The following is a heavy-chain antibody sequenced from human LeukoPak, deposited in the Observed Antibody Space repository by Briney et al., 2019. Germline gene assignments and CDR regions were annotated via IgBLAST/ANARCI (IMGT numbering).Heavy chain of an antibody. D-gene: IGHD6-19*01. V-gene: IGHV4-59*01. CDR2: IYYSGST. CDR1: GGSISSYY. J-gene: IGHJ4*02. Sequence: SETLSLTCTVSGGSISSYYWSWIRQPPGKGLEWIGYIYYSGSTNYNPSLKSRVTISVDTSKNQFSLKLSSVTAADTAVYYCARVSEKYSRGWYYFDYWGQGTLVTVSS. CDR3: ARVSEKYSRGWYYFDY.